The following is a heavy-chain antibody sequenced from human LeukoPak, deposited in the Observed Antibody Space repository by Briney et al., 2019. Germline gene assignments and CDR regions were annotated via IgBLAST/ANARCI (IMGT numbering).Heavy chain of an antibody. CDR1: GDSVSSKNGA. V-gene: IGHV6-1*01. Sequence: SQTLSLTCVVSGDSVSSKNGAWNWIRQSPSRGLEWLVRAYYRSKWYNDYAESMEGRMTISQDTSKNQYSLHLNSVTPDDTAVYYCARDFGTTGWHTFDYWGQGTLVTVSS. CDR3: ARDFGTTGWHTFDY. D-gene: IGHD6-19*01. CDR2: AYYRSKWYN. J-gene: IGHJ4*02.